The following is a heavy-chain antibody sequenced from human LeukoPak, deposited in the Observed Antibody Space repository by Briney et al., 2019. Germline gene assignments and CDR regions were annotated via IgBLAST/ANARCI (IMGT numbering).Heavy chain of an antibody. D-gene: IGHD2-8*02. CDR1: GFTVSTYY. CDR3: ATYRQVLLPFES. Sequence: GGSLRLSCAVSGFTVSTYYMSWVRQVPGKGLEWVSVIYSGGSTYYADSVKGRFTISRDNSKNTLYLQMNSLRAEDTAIYYCATYRQVLLPFESWGQGTLVTVSS. CDR2: IYSGGST. V-gene: IGHV3-66*01. J-gene: IGHJ4*02.